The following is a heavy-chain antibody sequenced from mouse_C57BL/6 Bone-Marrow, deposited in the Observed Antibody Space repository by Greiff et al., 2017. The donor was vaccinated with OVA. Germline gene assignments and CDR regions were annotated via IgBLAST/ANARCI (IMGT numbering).Heavy chain of an antibody. D-gene: IGHD1-1*01. V-gene: IGHV14-4*01. CDR1: GFNIKDDY. J-gene: IGHJ1*03. CDR2: IDPENGDT. CDR3: TAYYYGSSHWYFYV. Sequence: VHVKHSGAELVRPGASVKLSCTASGFNIKDDYMHWVKQRPEQGLAWIGWIDPENGDTEYASKFQGKATITADTSSNTAYLQLSSLTSEDTAVYYCTAYYYGSSHWYFYVWGTGTTVTVSS.